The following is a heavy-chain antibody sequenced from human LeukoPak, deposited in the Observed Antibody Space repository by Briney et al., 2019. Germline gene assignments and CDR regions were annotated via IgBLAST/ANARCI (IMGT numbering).Heavy chain of an antibody. CDR2: INHSGST. CDR1: GGSFSGYY. J-gene: IGHJ4*02. D-gene: IGHD3-22*01. CDR3: ARGSMYYYDSSGYSKPLFVY. V-gene: IGHV4-34*01. Sequence: SGTLSLTCAVYGGSFSGYYWSWIRQPPGKGLEWIGGINHSGSTIYNPSLKSRVTISVDTSKIQFSLKLSSVTAADTAVYYWARGSMYYYDSSGYSKPLFVYWGQGTLVTVSS.